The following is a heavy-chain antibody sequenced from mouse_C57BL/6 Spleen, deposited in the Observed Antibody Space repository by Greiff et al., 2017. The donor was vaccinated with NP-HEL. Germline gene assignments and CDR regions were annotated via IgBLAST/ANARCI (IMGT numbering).Heavy chain of an antibody. CDR2: IYPGDGDT. J-gene: IGHJ4*01. CDR1: GYAFSSYW. Sequence: QVQLKQSGAELVKPGASVKISCKASGYAFSSYWMNWVKQRPGKGLEWIGQIYPGDGDTNYNGKFKGKATLTADKSSSTAYMQLSSLTSEDSAVYFCARRGNYFYAMDYWGQGTSVTVSS. V-gene: IGHV1-80*01. CDR3: ARRGNYFYAMDY. D-gene: IGHD2-1*01.